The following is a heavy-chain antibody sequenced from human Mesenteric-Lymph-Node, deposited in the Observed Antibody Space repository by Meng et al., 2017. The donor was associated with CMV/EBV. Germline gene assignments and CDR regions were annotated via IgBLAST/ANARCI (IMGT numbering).Heavy chain of an antibody. V-gene: IGHV4-31*02. Sequence: VSGGSITRGDYYWSWIRQHPGKGLEWIGYIHYSGSTYYNPSLASRVTISVDSSNNQFSLILSSVTAADTAVYYCASSSWSLYYFDNWGQGTLVTVSS. CDR1: GGSITRGDYY. J-gene: IGHJ4*01. CDR3: ASSSWSLYYFDN. D-gene: IGHD6-13*01. CDR2: IHYSGST.